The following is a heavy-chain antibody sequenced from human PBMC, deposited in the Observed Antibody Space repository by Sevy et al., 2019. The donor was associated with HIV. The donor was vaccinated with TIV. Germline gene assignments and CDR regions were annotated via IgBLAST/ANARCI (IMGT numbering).Heavy chain of an antibody. D-gene: IGHD3-3*01. CDR3: ARGSYDFWSGYYASINYYYYYGMDV. CDR2: ISSSGSTI. CDR1: GFTFSDYY. J-gene: IGHJ6*02. V-gene: IGHV3-11*01. Sequence: GGSLRLSCAASGFTFSDYYMSWIRQAPGKGLEWVSYISSSGSTIYYADSVKGRFTISRDNAKNSLYLQMNSLRAEDTAVYYCARGSYDFWSGYYASINYYYYYGMDVWGQRTTVTVSS.